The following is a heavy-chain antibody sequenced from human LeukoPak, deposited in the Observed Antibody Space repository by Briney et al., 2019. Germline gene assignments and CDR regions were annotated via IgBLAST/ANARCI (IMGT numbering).Heavy chain of an antibody. V-gene: IGHV3-33*01. CDR1: GFTFCRHG. J-gene: IGHJ4*02. CDR2: IRYDGSNS. CDR3: ARWTGYNSGYYDY. D-gene: IGHD6-19*01. Sequence: GRSLRLSCAASGFTFCRHGMHWVRQAPGKGLEWATFIRYDGSNSHYIDPVKGRFTISRDNSKSTLYLQMDSLRAEDTAVYYCARWTGYNSGYYDYWGRGTLVTVSS.